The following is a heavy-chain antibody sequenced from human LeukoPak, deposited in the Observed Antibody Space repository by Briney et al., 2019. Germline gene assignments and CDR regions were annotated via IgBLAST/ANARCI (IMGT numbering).Heavy chain of an antibody. D-gene: IGHD6-6*01. CDR3: ARDKRLGFDY. CDR2: ISSSNSYI. Sequence: GGSLRLSCAASGFTFSSYSMNWVRQAPGKGLEWVSSISSSNSYIYYADSVKGRFTISRDSAENSLYLQMNSLRAEDTAVYYCARDKRLGFDYWGQGTLVTVSS. CDR1: GFTFSSYS. J-gene: IGHJ4*02. V-gene: IGHV3-21*01.